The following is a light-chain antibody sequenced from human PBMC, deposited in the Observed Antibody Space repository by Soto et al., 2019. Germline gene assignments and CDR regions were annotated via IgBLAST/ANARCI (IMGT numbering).Light chain of an antibody. CDR1: NIGSKS. V-gene: IGLV3-21*04. Sequence: SYELTQPPSVSVAPGKTARITCGGNNIGSKSVHWYQQQPGQAPVLVIYYDSDRPSWIPERFSGSKSGNTATLTISRVEAGDEADYYCQVWDSSSDRVVFGGGTKLTVL. CDR3: QVWDSSSDRVV. J-gene: IGLJ2*01. CDR2: YDS.